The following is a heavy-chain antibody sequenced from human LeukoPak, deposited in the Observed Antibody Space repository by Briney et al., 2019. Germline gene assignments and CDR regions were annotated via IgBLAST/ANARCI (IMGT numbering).Heavy chain of an antibody. J-gene: IGHJ4*02. V-gene: IGHV4-30-4*01. CDR2: IYHSGST. CDR1: GGSISSGDYY. CDR3: ARVSAGDYGDYPFDY. Sequence: SQTLSLTCTVSGGSISSGDYYWSWVRQPPGKGLEWIGEIYHSGSTNYNPSLKSRVTISVDKSKNQFSLKLSSVTAADTAVYYCARVSAGDYGDYPFDYWGQGTLVTVSS. D-gene: IGHD4-17*01.